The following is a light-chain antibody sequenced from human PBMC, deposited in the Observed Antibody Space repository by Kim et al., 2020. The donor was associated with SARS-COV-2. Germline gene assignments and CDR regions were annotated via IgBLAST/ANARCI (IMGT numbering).Light chain of an antibody. J-gene: IGLJ3*02. CDR1: TGAVTTAYW. V-gene: IGLV7-43*01. CDR2: DTN. CDR3: LLFYRGTWV. Sequence: QTVVTQEPSLTVSPGGTVTLTCASSTGAVTTAYWPNWFQQKPGRPPRALIYDTNSRHSWAPGRFSGSLIGGQAALTLSGVQPEDEAEYYCLLFYRGTWVFGGGTQLTVL.